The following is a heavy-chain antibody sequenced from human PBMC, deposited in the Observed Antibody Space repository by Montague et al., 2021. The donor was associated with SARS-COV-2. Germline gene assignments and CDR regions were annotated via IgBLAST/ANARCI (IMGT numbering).Heavy chain of an antibody. V-gene: IGHV6-1*01. D-gene: IGHD3-10*01. Sequence: CAISGDSVSLNSVSWHWIRQSPSRGLEWLGRTYYRSKWSNEYALSVKSRITITPDTSKNQLALQLTSVTPEDTAVYYYTRAVWGVQDYWGQGSLVTVSS. CDR3: TRAVWGVQDY. CDR1: GDSVSLNSVS. J-gene: IGHJ4*02. CDR2: TYYRSKWSN.